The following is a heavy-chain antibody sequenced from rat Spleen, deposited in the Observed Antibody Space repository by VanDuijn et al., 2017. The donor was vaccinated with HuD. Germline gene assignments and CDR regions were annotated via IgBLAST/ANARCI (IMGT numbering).Heavy chain of an antibody. CDR3: TTASIYYYSSWGMDA. V-gene: IGHV5-20*01. J-gene: IGHJ4*01. CDR2: ISYDGGST. D-gene: IGHD1-2*01. CDR1: GFTFSAYY. Sequence: EVQLVESGGGLVQPGRSLKLSCAASGFTFSAYYMAWVRQAPTKGLEWVASISYDGGSTYYRDSVKGRFTISRDNAKSSLYLQMDSLRSEDTATYYCTTASIYYYSSWGMDAWGQGASVTVSS.